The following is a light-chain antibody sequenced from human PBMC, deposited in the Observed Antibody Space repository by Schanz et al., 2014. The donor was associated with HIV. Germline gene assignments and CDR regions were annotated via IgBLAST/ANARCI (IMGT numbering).Light chain of an antibody. Sequence: IVMTQSPDTLSLSPGERATLSCRASQTVSSSSLAWYQQKPGQSPRLLIYGASTRATGIPDRFSGSGSGTDFTLTISGLEPDDFAVYYCQQYSGSPPWTFGQGTKVEIK. CDR2: GAS. CDR3: QQYSGSPPWT. V-gene: IGKV3-20*01. J-gene: IGKJ1*01. CDR1: QTVSSSS.